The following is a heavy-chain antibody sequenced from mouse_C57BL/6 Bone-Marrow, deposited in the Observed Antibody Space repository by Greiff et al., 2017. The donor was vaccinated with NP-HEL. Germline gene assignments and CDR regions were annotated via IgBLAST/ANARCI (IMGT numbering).Heavy chain of an antibody. J-gene: IGHJ2*01. CDR2: IYPRSGNT. CDR1: GYTFTSYG. CDR3: ARCRHYYGSSPCYFDY. Sequence: QVQLQQSGAELARPGASVKLSCKASGYTFTSYGISWVKQRTGQGLEWIGEIYPRSGNTYYNEKFKGKATLTADKSSSTAYMELRSLTSEDSAVYFCARCRHYYGSSPCYFDYWGQGTTLTVSS. V-gene: IGHV1-81*01. D-gene: IGHD1-1*01.